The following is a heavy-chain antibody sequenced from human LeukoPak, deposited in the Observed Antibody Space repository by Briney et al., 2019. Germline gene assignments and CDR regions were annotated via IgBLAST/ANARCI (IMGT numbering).Heavy chain of an antibody. CDR3: AKDIRLYYYYGMDV. D-gene: IGHD6-25*01. CDR1: GFTVSSNY. Sequence: GGSLRLSCAASGFTVSSNYMTWVRQAPGKGLEWVSVIYSGGVSTYYADSVKGRFTISRDNSKNTLYLQMNSLRAEDTALYYCAKDIRLYYYYGMDVWGQGTTVTVSS. V-gene: IGHV3-53*01. J-gene: IGHJ6*02. CDR2: IYSGGVST.